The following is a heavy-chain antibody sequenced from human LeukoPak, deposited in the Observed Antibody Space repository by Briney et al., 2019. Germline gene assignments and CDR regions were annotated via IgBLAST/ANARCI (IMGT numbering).Heavy chain of an antibody. D-gene: IGHD3-3*01. J-gene: IGHJ4*02. Sequence: GGSLRLPCAASGFTFSSYGMHWVRQAPGKGLEWVAFIRYDGSNKYYADSVKGRFTISRDNSKNTLYLQMNSLRAEDTAVYYCAIQTYYDFWSGYYSIVPRFDYWGQGTLVTVSS. CDR1: GFTFSSYG. CDR2: IRYDGSNK. V-gene: IGHV3-30*02. CDR3: AIQTYYDFWSGYYSIVPRFDY.